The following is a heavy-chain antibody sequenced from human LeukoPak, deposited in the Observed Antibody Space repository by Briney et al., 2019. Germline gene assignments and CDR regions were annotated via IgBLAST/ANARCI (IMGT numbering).Heavy chain of an antibody. D-gene: IGHD3-22*01. CDR3: ARDSYYYDSSGYYSLDYFDY. Sequence: GASVKVSCKASGGTFSSYAISWVRQAPGQGLEWMGGIIPIFGTANYAQKFQGRVTITADESTSTAYMELSSLRSEDTAVYYCARDSYYYDSSGYYSLDYFDYWGQGTLVTVSS. V-gene: IGHV1-69*13. CDR1: GGTFSSYA. J-gene: IGHJ4*02. CDR2: IIPIFGTA.